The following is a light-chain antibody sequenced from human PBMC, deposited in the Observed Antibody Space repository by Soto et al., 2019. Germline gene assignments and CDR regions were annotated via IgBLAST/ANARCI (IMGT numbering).Light chain of an antibody. CDR3: HQRQYWPPIT. CDR1: KSVSSN. CDR2: GAS. J-gene: IGKJ5*01. Sequence: EIVLTQSPDTLSLSPGERATLSCRASKSVSSNLAWYQQKPGQAPRLLIYGASTRATGIPARFSGSGSGTDFTLTISSLEPEDFAVYYCHQRQYWPPITFGQGTRLEIK. V-gene: IGKV3-11*01.